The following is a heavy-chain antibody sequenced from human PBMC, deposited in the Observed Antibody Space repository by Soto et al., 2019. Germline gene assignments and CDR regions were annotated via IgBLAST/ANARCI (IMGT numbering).Heavy chain of an antibody. J-gene: IGHJ4*02. CDR3: ARGSRNWYCSGVSCCDY. CDR1: GYTFTSYG. Sequence: ASVKVSCKASGYTFTSYGISWVRQAPGQGLEWMGWISAYNGNTNYAQKLQGRVTMTTDTSTSTAYMELRSLRSDDTAVYYCARGSRNWYCSGVSCCDYWRQGTLVTVPS. V-gene: IGHV1-18*01. D-gene: IGHD2-15*01. CDR2: ISAYNGNT.